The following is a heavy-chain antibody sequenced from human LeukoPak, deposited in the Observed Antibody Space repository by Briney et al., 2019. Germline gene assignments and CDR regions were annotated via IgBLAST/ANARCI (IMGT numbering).Heavy chain of an antibody. CDR2: IYYSGST. J-gene: IGHJ1*01. CDR1: GGSISSYY. D-gene: IGHD3-22*01. Sequence: SETLSLTCTVSGGSISSYYWSWIRQPPGKGLEWIGYIYYSGSTNYNPSLKSRVTISVDTSKNQFSLKLSSVTAADTAVYYCARVERGYYDSSGYYYSEYFQHWGQGTLVTVSS. CDR3: ARVERGYYDSSGYYYSEYFQH. V-gene: IGHV4-59*01.